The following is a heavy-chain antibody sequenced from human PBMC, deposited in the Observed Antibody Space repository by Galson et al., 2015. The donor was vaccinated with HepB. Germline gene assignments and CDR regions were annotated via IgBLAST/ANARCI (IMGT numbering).Heavy chain of an antibody. V-gene: IGHV1-2*06. CDR3: ARGVYCSGGSCYSVLPFDY. J-gene: IGHJ4*02. Sequence: SVKVSCKASGYTFTGYYMHWVRQAPGQGLEWMGRINPNSGGTNYAQKFQGRVTMTRDTSISTAYMELSRLRSDDTAVYYCARGVYCSGGSCYSVLPFDYWGQGTLVTVSS. D-gene: IGHD2-15*01. CDR1: GYTFTGYY. CDR2: INPNSGGT.